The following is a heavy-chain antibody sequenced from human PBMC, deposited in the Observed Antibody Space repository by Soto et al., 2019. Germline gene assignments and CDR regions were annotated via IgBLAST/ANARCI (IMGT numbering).Heavy chain of an antibody. J-gene: IGHJ6*02. CDR1: GDSVSSHSAT. V-gene: IGHV6-1*01. CDR3: AKQQLVPKKYYCGMDV. CDR2: TYCRSKWYS. Sequence: SQPRSLRVAISGDSVSSHSATWDCIRPSPSRALEGLGRTYCRSKWYSDDAVSVKSRITIKPDTSKNQFSLQLNSVSPEDTAVYYCAKQQLVPKKYYCGMDVWGQGTTVTVSS. D-gene: IGHD6-13*01.